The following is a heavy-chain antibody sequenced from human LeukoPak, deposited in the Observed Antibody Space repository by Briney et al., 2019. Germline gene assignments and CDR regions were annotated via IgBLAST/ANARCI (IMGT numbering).Heavy chain of an antibody. V-gene: IGHV3-15*01. D-gene: IGHD3-9*01. Sequence: PGGSLRLSCAASGFTFSNAWMSWVRQAPGKGLEWVGRIKSKTDGGTTDYAAPVKGRFTISRDDSKNTLYLQMNGLKTEDTAVYYCTTDHPYDILTGPHIDYWGQGTLVTVSS. CDR2: IKSKTDGGTT. CDR3: TTDHPYDILTGPHIDY. J-gene: IGHJ4*02. CDR1: GFTFSNAW.